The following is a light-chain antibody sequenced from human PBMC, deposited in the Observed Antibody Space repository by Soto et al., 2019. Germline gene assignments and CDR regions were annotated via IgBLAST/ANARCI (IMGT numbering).Light chain of an antibody. CDR3: CSYTSSTTPL. V-gene: IGLV2-14*01. CDR1: NSNIGNNY. Sequence: QSVLTQPPSVSAAPGQKVSISCSGSNSNIGNNYVSWYQHLPGTAPKLVISEVSNRPSGVSNRFSGSKSGNTASLTISGLQAEDEADYYCCSYTSSTTPLFDGGTKLTVL. CDR2: EVS. J-gene: IGLJ2*01.